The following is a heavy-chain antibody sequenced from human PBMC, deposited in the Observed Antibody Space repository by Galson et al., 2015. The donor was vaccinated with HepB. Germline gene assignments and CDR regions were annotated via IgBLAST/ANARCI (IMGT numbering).Heavy chain of an antibody. CDR3: ARDGKVPTRRPFDY. J-gene: IGHJ4*01. CDR1: GYAFTNYD. D-gene: IGHD1-1*01. V-gene: IGHV1-18*01. Sequence: SVKVSCKASGYAFTNYDISWVRQALGQGLEWMGWIGTYSENTNYAQKFQGRLTMTTDTSTSTAYMELRSLRSDDTAIYYCARDGKVPTRRPFDYWGQGTLVTVSS. CDR2: IGTYSENT.